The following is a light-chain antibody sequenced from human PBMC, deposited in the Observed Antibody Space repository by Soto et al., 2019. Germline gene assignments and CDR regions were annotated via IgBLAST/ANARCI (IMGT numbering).Light chain of an antibody. CDR3: QQYKLWWT. Sequence: EIVMTQSPATLSVSPGERATLSCRASQSVNSDLAWYQQKPGQAPRLLIYGASTRATGIPARFSGSGSGTGFTLTISSLQSEDFAVYYCQQYKLWWTFGQGTRLEIK. J-gene: IGKJ1*01. CDR1: QSVNSD. V-gene: IGKV3-15*01. CDR2: GAS.